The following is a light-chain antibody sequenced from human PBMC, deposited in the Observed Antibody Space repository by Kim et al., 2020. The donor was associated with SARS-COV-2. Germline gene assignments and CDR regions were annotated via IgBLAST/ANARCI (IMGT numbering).Light chain of an antibody. J-gene: IGLJ1*01. CDR1: SLRTFP. Sequence: LGQTVRIACQGDSLRTFPASWYQQKPGRAPLLVIYTNNKRPSGIPDRFSASSSGNTASLTITGARAEDEADYYCKSRDSSGRHLIFGTGTKVTVL. CDR3: KSRDSSGRHLI. CDR2: TNN. V-gene: IGLV3-19*01.